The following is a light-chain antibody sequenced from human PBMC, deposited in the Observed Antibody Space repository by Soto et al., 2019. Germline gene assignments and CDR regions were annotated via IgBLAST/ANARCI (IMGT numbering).Light chain of an antibody. J-gene: IGLJ2*01. Sequence: QSALTQPASVSGSPGQSITISCTGTSSDVGGYSYVSWYQQHPGKAPKLMIYEVSNRPSGVSNRFSGSKSGNTASLTISGLQAEDEADYSCSSFSGSSTLVVFGGGTKVTVL. CDR3: SSFSGSSTLVV. V-gene: IGLV2-14*01. CDR1: SSDVGGYSY. CDR2: EVS.